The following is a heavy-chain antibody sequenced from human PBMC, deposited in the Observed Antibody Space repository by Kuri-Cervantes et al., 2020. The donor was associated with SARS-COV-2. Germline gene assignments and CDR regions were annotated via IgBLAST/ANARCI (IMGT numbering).Heavy chain of an antibody. CDR2: IYHSGST. CDR1: GSSISSGYY. J-gene: IGHJ4*02. D-gene: IGHD3-3*01. CDR3: ARHSYDFWSGSEPFDY. V-gene: IGHV4-38-2*01. Sequence: SETLSLTCAVSGSSISSGYYWGWIRQPPGKGLEWIGSIYHSGSTYYNPSLKSRVTISVDTSENQFSLKLSSVTAADTAVYYCARHSYDFWSGSEPFDYWGQGTLVTVSS.